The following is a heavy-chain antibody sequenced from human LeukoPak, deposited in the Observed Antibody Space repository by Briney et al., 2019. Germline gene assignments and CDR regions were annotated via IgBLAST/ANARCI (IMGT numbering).Heavy chain of an antibody. CDR2: INNRGGST. CDR3: AKRRGDYVWGYFDY. CDR1: GFTFSSYA. J-gene: IGHJ4*02. Sequence: GGSLSLSCAASGFTFSSYAMSWVRQAPGKGLEWVSTINNRGGSTYYADSVKGRFTLSRDNSKNTLYLQMKSLRAEDTAVYYCAKRRGDYVWGYFDYWGQGTLVTVSS. V-gene: IGHV3-23*01. D-gene: IGHD3-16*01.